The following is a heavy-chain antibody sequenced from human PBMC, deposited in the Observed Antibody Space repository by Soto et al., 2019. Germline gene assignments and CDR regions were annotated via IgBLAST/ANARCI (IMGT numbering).Heavy chain of an antibody. Sequence: GGSLRLSCSASGFTFSSYGMHWVRQAPGKGLEWVAVIWYDGSNKYYADSVKGRFTISRDNSKNTLYLQMNSLRAEDTAVYYCARGGDCTNGVCYITLGYYGMDVWGQGTTVTVSS. J-gene: IGHJ6*02. CDR3: ARGGDCTNGVCYITLGYYGMDV. CDR1: GFTFSSYG. V-gene: IGHV3-33*01. CDR2: IWYDGSNK. D-gene: IGHD2-8*01.